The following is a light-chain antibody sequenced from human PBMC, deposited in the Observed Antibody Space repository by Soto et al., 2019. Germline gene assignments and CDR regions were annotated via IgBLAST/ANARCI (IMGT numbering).Light chain of an antibody. CDR2: WAS. CDR3: YQDCSPPLT. CDR1: QRVLYSSNEKNY. J-gene: IGKJ4*01. Sequence: ATINCQSGQRVLYSSNEKNYVAWYQQKPGQPTKLVIYWASTRESRVPDRFSGRGSGKDFTLTISIWQAEDEAVYYCYQDCSPPLTFGGGTKVDIK. V-gene: IGKV4-1*01.